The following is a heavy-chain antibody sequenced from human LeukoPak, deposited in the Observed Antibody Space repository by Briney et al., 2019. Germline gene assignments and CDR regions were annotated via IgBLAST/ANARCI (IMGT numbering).Heavy chain of an antibody. D-gene: IGHD2-15*01. CDR1: GYSISSGYY. Sequence: SXTLSLTCAVSGYSISSGYYWGWIRPPPGKGLEWIGSIYHSGSTYYNPSLKSRVTISVDTSKNQFSLKLSPVTAADTAVYYCASYCSGGSCWCYWGQGTLVTVSS. CDR2: IYHSGST. V-gene: IGHV4-38-2*01. CDR3: ASYCSGGSCWCY. J-gene: IGHJ4*02.